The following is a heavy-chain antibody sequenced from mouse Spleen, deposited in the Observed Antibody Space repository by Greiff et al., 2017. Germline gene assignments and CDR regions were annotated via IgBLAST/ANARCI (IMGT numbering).Heavy chain of an antibody. D-gene: IGHD2-4*01. J-gene: IGHJ2*01. V-gene: IGHV2-9-2*01. CDR2: IWTGGGT. Sequence: VKLQESGPGLVAPSQSLSITCTVSGFSLTSYDISWIRQPPGKGLEWLGVIWTGGGTNYNSAFMSRLSISKDNSKSQVFLKMNSLQTDDTAIYYCVRAYYDYDYFDYWGQGTTLTVSS. CDR3: VRAYYDYDYFDY. CDR1: GFSLTSYD.